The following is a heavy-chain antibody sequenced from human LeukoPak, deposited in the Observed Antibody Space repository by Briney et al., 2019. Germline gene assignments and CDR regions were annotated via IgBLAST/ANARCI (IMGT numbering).Heavy chain of an antibody. CDR3: ASKLTTGY. D-gene: IGHD4-17*01. CDR1: GFTVSSNY. CDR2: IYSGGTT. Sequence: GGSLRLSRVVSGFTVSSNYMSWVRQAPGKGLEWVSVIYSGGTTNYADSVKGRFTVYRDNSKNTLYLQMNSLRAEDTAVYYCASKLTTGYWGQGTLVTVSS. V-gene: IGHV3-66*01. J-gene: IGHJ4*02.